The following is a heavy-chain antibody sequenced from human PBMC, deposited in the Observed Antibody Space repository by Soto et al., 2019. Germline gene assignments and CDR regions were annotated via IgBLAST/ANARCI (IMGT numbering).Heavy chain of an antibody. CDR3: ASMGYHYGSGSYPLDY. Sequence: SETLSLTCTVSGGSISSYYWTWIRQPPGKGLEWIGFIYNSGSTHYNPSLKSRVTISLDTSKNQFSLNLRSVTAADTAVYYCASMGYHYGSGSYPLDYWGQGTLVTVSS. V-gene: IGHV4-59*08. J-gene: IGHJ4*02. CDR2: IYNSGST. D-gene: IGHD3-10*01. CDR1: GGSISSYY.